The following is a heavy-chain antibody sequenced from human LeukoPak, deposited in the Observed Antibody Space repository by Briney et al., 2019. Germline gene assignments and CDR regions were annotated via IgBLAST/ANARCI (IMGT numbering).Heavy chain of an antibody. D-gene: IGHD5-12*01. J-gene: IGHJ6*03. CDR3: ARVSGYDFYYYYYYMDV. Sequence: ASVKVSCKASGGTFSSYAINWVRQATGQGLEWMGWMNPNSGNTGYAQKFQGRVTMTRNTSISTAYMELSSLRSEDTAVYYCARVSGYDFYYYYYYMDVWGKGTTVTISS. CDR2: MNPNSGNT. CDR1: GGTFSSYA. V-gene: IGHV1-8*02.